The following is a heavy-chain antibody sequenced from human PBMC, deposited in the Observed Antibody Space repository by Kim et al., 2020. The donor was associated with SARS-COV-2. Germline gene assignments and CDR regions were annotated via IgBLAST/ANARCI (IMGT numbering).Heavy chain of an antibody. D-gene: IGHD3-10*01. CDR3: ARDSNGSGGYHSTPYPHYYYGFDA. CDR2: IIPIFGTA. J-gene: IGHJ6*02. CDR1: GGTFSSYA. Sequence: SVKVSCKASGGTFSSYAISWVRQAPGQGLEWMGGIIPIFGTANYAQKFQGRVTITADESTSTAYMELSSLRSEDTAVYYCARDSNGSGGYHSTPYPHYYYGFDAWGQGTTVTVSS. V-gene: IGHV1-69*13.